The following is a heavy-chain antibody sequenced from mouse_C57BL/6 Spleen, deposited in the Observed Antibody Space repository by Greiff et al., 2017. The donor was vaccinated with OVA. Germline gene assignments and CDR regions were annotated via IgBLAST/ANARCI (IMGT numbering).Heavy chain of an antibody. Sequence: VQLKESGPELVKPGASVKMSCKASGYTFTDYNMHWVKQSHGKSLEWIGYINPNNGGTSYNQKFKGKATLTVNKSSSTAYMELRSLTSEDSAVYYCARRSPYGNYAMDYWGQGTSVTVSS. CDR2: INPNNGGT. CDR3: ARRSPYGNYAMDY. D-gene: IGHD2-10*02. V-gene: IGHV1-22*01. J-gene: IGHJ4*01. CDR1: GYTFTDYN.